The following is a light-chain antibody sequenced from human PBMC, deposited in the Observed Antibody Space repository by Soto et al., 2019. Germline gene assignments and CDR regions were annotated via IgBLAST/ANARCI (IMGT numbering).Light chain of an antibody. V-gene: IGKV1-5*01. CDR2: GAS. CDR3: QQYNSYSRT. J-gene: IGKJ1*01. Sequence: DIQMTQSPSTLSASVGDRVTITCRASQSISSWLAWYQQKPGKAPKLLMYGASSLESGVPSRFSGSGSGTEFSLTISSLQPDDFATYYCQQYNSYSRTFGQGTKVEIK. CDR1: QSISSW.